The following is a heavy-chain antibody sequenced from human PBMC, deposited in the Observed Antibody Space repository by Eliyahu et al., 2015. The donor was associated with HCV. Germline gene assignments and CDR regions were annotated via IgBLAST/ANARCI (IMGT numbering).Heavy chain of an antibody. CDR1: GFAFSSYS. CDR3: VRDQGTYFEY. D-gene: IGHD3-10*01. J-gene: IGHJ4*02. CDR2: ISGSSSFI. V-gene: IGHV3-21*02. Sequence: EVQLVESGGGLVKPGGSLRLSCAASGFAFSSYSMNWVRQAPGKGLEWVSYISGSSSFIFYADAVKGRFTISRDNAKNSLYLQMNSLRAEDTAMYYCVRDQGTYFEYWGQGTLVTVSS.